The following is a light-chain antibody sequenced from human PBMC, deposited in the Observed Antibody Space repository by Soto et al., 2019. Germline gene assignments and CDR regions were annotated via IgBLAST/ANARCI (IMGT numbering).Light chain of an antibody. V-gene: IGKV3-20*01. Sequence: EIVLTQSPGTLSLSPGERATLSCRASQSVSHYLAWYQQKPGQPPRLLIYSASSSATGIPDRFSGSGSGPDFALTVSRLQPADFAVYYCQQYGSSPWTFGQGTKVDIK. J-gene: IGKJ1*01. CDR1: QSVSHY. CDR2: SAS. CDR3: QQYGSSPWT.